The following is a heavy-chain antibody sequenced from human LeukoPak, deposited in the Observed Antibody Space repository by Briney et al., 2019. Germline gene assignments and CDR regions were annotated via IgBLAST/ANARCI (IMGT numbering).Heavy chain of an antibody. CDR1: GGSISSGSYY. Sequence: KPSETLSLTCTVSGGSISSGSYYWGWIRRPPGKGLEWIGSINYSWSTYYNPSLKSRVTISVDTSKNQFSLKLSPVTAADTAVYYCARAEDIYRRLDLWGQGTMVTVSS. CDR2: INYSWST. D-gene: IGHD3-9*01. CDR3: ARAEDIYRRLDL. V-gene: IGHV4-39*01. J-gene: IGHJ3*01.